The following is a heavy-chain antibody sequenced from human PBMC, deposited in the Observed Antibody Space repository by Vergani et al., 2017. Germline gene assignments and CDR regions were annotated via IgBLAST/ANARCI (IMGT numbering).Heavy chain of an antibody. D-gene: IGHD4-17*01. CDR2: IGYDGRIK. CDR1: GFSFNTYG. V-gene: IGHV3-30*02. CDR3: AKYGRENSDYGYFDY. Sequence: QVQLVETGGGVVQPGGSLRLYCATSGFSFNTYGAHWVRKAPGKGLEWVAFIGYDGRIKYNVDSVKGRFTISRDTSKTTLTLQMSSLRAEDTAVYYCAKYGRENSDYGYFDYWGQGTLVTVSS. J-gene: IGHJ4*02.